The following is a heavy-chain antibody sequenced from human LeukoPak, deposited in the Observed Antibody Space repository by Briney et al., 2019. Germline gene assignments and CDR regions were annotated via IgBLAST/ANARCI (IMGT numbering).Heavy chain of an antibody. CDR3: ARGATFRGTYYMDV. CDR2: NDYSGST. J-gene: IGHJ6*03. Sequence: SETLSLTCIVSGGPISTHYWSWSRQPPGKGLEWIGYNDYSGSTNYNPSLKSRVTISVDTSKNQFSLKLNSVTAADTAVYYCARGATFRGTYYMDVWGKGETVTVSS. V-gene: IGHV4-59*11. CDR1: GGPISTHY. D-gene: IGHD3-10*01.